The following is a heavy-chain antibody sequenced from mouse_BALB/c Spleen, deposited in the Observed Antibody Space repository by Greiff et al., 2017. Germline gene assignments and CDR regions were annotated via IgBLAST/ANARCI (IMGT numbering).Heavy chain of an antibody. V-gene: IGHV3-2*02. CDR1: GYSITSDYA. CDR2: ISYSGST. J-gene: IGHJ4*01. Sequence: EVQLVESGPGLVKPSQSLSLTCTVTGYSITSDYAWNWIRQFPGNKLEWMGYISYSGSTSYNPSLKSRISITRDTSKNQFFLQLNSVTTEDTATYYCARGEKHAMDYWGQGTSVTVSS. CDR3: ARGEKHAMDY.